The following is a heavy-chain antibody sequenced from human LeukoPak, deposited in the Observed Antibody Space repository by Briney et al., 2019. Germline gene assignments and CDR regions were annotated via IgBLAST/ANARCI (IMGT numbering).Heavy chain of an antibody. CDR3: ARTSVGYSSSWYGQWEAFDI. CDR1: RGSISSGSYY. D-gene: IGHD6-13*01. J-gene: IGHJ3*02. CDR2: IYTSGST. V-gene: IGHV4-61*02. Sequence: SETLSLICTVSRGSISSGSYYWSWIRQPAGKGLEWIGRIYTSGSTNYNPSLKSRVTISVDTSKNQFSLKLSSVAAADTAVYYCARTSVGYSSSWYGQWEAFDIWGQGTMVTVSS.